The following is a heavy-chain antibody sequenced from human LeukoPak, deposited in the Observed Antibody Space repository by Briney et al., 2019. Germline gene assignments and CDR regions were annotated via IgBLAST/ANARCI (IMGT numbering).Heavy chain of an antibody. D-gene: IGHD3-10*01. J-gene: IGHJ4*02. Sequence: PSGTLSLTCAVSGGSISSSNWWSWVRQPPGKGLEWIGEIYHSGSTNYDPSLKSRVTISVDKSKNQFSLKLSSVTAADTAVYYCARRGGYYGSGSSDYWGQGTLVTVSS. CDR2: IYHSGST. CDR3: ARRGGYYGSGSSDY. V-gene: IGHV4-4*02. CDR1: GGSISSSNW.